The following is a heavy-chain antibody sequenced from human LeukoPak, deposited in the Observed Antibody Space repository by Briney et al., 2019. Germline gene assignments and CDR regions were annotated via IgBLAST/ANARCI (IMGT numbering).Heavy chain of an antibody. Sequence: GGSLRLSCAASEFTFSYAWMSWVRQAPGKGLEWVGRIKSKIDGGTTDYAAPVKDRFTLSRDDSENTLYLQMNSLKSEDTAVYFCATDDSSGYRPFDYWGQGTLVTVSS. J-gene: IGHJ4*02. CDR3: ATDDSSGYRPFDY. D-gene: IGHD3-22*01. CDR2: IKSKIDGGTT. CDR1: EFTFSYAW. V-gene: IGHV3-15*01.